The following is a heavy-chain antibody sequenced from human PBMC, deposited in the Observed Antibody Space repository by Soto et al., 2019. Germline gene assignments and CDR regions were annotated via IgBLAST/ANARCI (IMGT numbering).Heavy chain of an antibody. Sequence: SETLSLTCAVSGVTISTYYWSWIRQPPGKGLEWIGYNYHSGTTNYNPSLKSRVTISVDTSKNQFSLRLTSVTAADTAVYYCARGGYDSSGYRYYFDYWGQGTLVTVSS. J-gene: IGHJ4*02. CDR2: NYHSGTT. CDR1: GVTISTYY. V-gene: IGHV4-59*01. D-gene: IGHD3-22*01. CDR3: ARGGYDSSGYRYYFDY.